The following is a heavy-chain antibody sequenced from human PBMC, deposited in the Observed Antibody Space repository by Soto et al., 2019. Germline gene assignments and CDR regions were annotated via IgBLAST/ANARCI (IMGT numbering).Heavy chain of an antibody. J-gene: IGHJ4*02. CDR2: IYYRGST. CDR1: CGSIRRYY. CDR3: TRVGGYYGDYPNFEY. Sequence: SETLSLTRTVYCGSIRRYYWRWIRQPPGKGLEWIGNIYYRGSTNYNPSLKIRVTMSVDMAKNQVSLKLSSVTAADTAVYYCTRVGGYYGDYPNFEYWGQGALVPVSS. V-gene: IGHV4-59*01. D-gene: IGHD4-17*01.